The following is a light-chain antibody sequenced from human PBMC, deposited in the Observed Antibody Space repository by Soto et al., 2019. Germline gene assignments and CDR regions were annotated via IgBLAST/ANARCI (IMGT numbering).Light chain of an antibody. J-gene: IGKJ4*01. V-gene: IGKV3-20*01. CDR1: QSVSSSY. CDR3: QQYGSSRRTLT. Sequence: ENGLTQSPGTLSLSPGERATLSCRASQSVSSSYLAWYQQKPGQAPRLLIYGASSRATGIPDRFSGSGSGTDFTLTISRLEPEDFAVYYCQQYGSSRRTLTFGGGTKVDIK. CDR2: GAS.